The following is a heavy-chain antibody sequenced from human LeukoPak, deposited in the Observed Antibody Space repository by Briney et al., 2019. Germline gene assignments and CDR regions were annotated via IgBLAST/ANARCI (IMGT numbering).Heavy chain of an antibody. V-gene: IGHV4-4*02. Sequence: SETLSLTCTVSGGSISSSNWWSWVRQPPGKGLEWIGEIYHSGSTNYNPSLKSRVTISVDKSKNQFSLKLSSVTAADTAVYYCASLYYYDSSGPSQPIDYWGQGTLVTVSS. CDR3: ASLYYYDSSGPSQPIDY. J-gene: IGHJ4*02. CDR2: IYHSGST. CDR1: GGSISSSNW. D-gene: IGHD3-22*01.